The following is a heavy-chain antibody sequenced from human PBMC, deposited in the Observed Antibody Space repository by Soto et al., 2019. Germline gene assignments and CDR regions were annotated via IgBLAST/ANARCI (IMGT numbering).Heavy chain of an antibody. Sequence: SVKVSCKVSGFTFTSSAMQWVRQARGQRLEWIGWIVVGSGNTNYAQKFQERVTITRDMSTSTAYMELSSLRSEDTAVYYCAAVLDYYGSGSYRFDYYYYHMDVWGKGTTVTVSS. V-gene: IGHV1-58*02. CDR3: AAVLDYYGSGSYRFDYYYYHMDV. D-gene: IGHD3-10*01. CDR1: GFTFTSSA. CDR2: IVVGSGNT. J-gene: IGHJ6*03.